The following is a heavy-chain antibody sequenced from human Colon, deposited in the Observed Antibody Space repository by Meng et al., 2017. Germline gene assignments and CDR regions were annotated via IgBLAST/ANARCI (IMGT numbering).Heavy chain of an antibody. J-gene: IGHJ4*02. V-gene: IGHV1-69*13. Sequence: SVKVSCKATGGIFSSYTLSWVRQAPGQGLEWMGGIIPLFRRANYAQTFQDRLTITAAESTTTTHMELTSLTSDDTAVYFCASSHRSPGGHFFDSWGPGTLVTVSS. CDR2: IIPLFRRA. D-gene: IGHD3-16*02. CDR3: ASSHRSPGGHFFDS. CDR1: GGIFSSYT.